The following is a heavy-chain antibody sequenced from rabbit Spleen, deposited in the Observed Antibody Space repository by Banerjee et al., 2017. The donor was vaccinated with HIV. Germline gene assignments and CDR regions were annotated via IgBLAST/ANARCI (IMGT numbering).Heavy chain of an antibody. V-gene: IGHV1S7*01. CDR3: VRDQAGDADYGPYYLNL. CDR1: GFTLSSYY. J-gene: IGHJ4*01. Sequence: QSLEESGGGLVQPGGSLKLSCTASGFTLSSYYMNWVRQAPGKGLEWIGYIDPVFGIAVYASWVNGRFTISSHNAQNTLYLQLSSLTAADTATYFCVRDQAGDADYGPYYLNLWGPGTLVTVS. CDR2: IDPVFGIA. D-gene: IGHD2-1*01.